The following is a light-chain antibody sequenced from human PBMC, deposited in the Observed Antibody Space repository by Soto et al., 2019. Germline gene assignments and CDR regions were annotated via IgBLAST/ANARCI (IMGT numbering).Light chain of an antibody. CDR1: QSISSN. V-gene: IGKV3-15*01. Sequence: MTQSHPTMSVSPGEVATLACRASQSISSNLAWYQQKPGKAPRLLIYGASTRQTGVPARFSGSGSGTEFTLTISSLQPEDFAVYYCHQRYSTPRTFGQGTKVDIK. CDR3: HQRYSTPRT. CDR2: GAS. J-gene: IGKJ1*01.